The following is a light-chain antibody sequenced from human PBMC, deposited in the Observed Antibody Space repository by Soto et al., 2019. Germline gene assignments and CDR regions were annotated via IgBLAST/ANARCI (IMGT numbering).Light chain of an antibody. J-gene: IGLJ1*01. CDR1: SSNIGAGYD. CDR2: GNS. V-gene: IGLV1-40*01. Sequence: QSVLTQPPSVSGAPGQRVTISCTGSSSNIGAGYDVHWYQQLPGTAPKLLIYGNSNRPSGVPDRFSGSKSGTSASLAITGLQAGDEADYFCLPRDTSPRDCAFGTGTKVTVL. CDR3: LPRDTSPRDCA.